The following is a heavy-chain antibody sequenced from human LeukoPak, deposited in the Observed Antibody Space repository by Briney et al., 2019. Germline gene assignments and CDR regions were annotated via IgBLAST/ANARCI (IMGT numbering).Heavy chain of an antibody. CDR3: ARELWFGELSHSHADY. V-gene: IGHV4-39*02. D-gene: IGHD3-10*01. CDR2: IYYSGST. CDR1: GGSISSSSYY. J-gene: IGHJ4*02. Sequence: SETLSLTCTVSGGSISSSSYYWGWIRQPPGKGLEWTGSIYYSGSTYYNPSLKSRVTISVDTSKNQFSLKLSSVTAADTAVYYCARELWFGELSHSHADYWGQGTLVTVSS.